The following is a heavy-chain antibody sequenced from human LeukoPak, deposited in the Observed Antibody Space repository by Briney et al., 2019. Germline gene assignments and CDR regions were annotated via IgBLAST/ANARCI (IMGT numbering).Heavy chain of an antibody. CDR2: ICSSGDTI. D-gene: IGHD5-12*01. J-gene: IGHJ5*02. V-gene: IGHV3-48*03. Sequence: QAGGSLSLSCAASGFTFSSYEMNWVRQAPGKGLEGVSYICSSGDTIYYADSVKGRFTISRDNAKTSLYLQMNSLRAEDTAVYYCARERGYSGYDYFIDSPSGTWGQGTLVTVSS. CDR1: GFTFSSYE. CDR3: ARERGYSGYDYFIDSPSGT.